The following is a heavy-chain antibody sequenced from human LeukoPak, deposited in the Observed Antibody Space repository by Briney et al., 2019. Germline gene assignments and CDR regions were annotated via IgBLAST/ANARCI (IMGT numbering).Heavy chain of an antibody. Sequence: SETLSLTCTVSGGSISSGSYYWSWIRQPPGKGLEWIGYIYYSGSTNYNPSLKSRVTISVDTSKNQFSLKLSSVTAADTAVYYCARGYYDILTGYNWFDPWGQGTLVTVSS. V-gene: IGHV4-61*01. CDR1: GGSISSGSYY. J-gene: IGHJ5*02. CDR3: ARGYYDILTGYNWFDP. CDR2: IYYSGST. D-gene: IGHD3-9*01.